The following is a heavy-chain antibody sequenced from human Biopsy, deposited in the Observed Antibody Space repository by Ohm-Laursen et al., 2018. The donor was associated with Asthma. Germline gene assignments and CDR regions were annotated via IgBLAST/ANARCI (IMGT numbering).Heavy chain of an antibody. D-gene: IGHD5-12*01. J-gene: IGHJ4*02. CDR3: AKRRGYSGHDNDY. Sequence: SLRLSCTASGFAFDSYAMYWVRQSPGKGLEWVAVISYDGNHKFYEDSVKGRFTISRDNSKNTLYLQMNSLRTEDTAVYYCAKRRGYSGHDNDYWGQGTLVIVYS. CDR1: GFAFDSYA. CDR2: ISYDGNHK. V-gene: IGHV3-30*18.